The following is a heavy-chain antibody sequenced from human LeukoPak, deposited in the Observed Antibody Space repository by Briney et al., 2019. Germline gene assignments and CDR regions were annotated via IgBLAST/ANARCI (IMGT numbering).Heavy chain of an antibody. Sequence: PGGSLRLSCTASGYSFNDAWMSWVRQAPGKGLEWVAVISYSGNNKYYADSVKGRFTISRDNSKNTVYLQMNSLGAEDTAVYYCAKDLFDMLATIVYYYYAMDVWGQGTTVTVSS. J-gene: IGHJ6*02. CDR2: ISYSGNNK. D-gene: IGHD5-12*01. CDR1: GYSFNDAW. CDR3: AKDLFDMLATIVYYYYAMDV. V-gene: IGHV3-30*18.